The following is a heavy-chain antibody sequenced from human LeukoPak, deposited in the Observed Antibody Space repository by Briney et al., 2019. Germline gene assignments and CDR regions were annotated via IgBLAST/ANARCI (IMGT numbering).Heavy chain of an antibody. J-gene: IGHJ5*02. V-gene: IGHV4-4*07. CDR2: IYSGGTT. CDR3: ASGSSGYDP. D-gene: IGHD5-12*01. CDR1: GGSISNYY. Sequence: SETLSLTCTVSGGSISNYYWSWIRQPAVKGLEWIGRIYSGGTTIYNPPLKSRVTMSVDTSKNQFSLKLSSVTAADTAVYFCASGSSGYDPWGQGTLVTVSS.